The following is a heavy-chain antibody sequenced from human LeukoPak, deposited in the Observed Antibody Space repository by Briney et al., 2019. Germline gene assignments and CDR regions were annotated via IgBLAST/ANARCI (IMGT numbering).Heavy chain of an antibody. Sequence: GASVKVSCKASGYTFINYGLTWVRQAPGQGIEWMGWISAYTGSTNYAQKLQGRVSMPKDPSTSTDYMDMRRLRADDAAVYYCARTVGATGAFDIWGQGTMVIVSS. J-gene: IGHJ3*02. CDR2: ISAYTGST. CDR3: ARTVGATGAFDI. V-gene: IGHV1-18*01. CDR1: GYTFINYG. D-gene: IGHD1-26*01.